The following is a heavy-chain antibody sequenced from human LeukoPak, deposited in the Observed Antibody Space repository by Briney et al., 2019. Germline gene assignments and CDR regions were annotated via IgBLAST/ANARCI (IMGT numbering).Heavy chain of an antibody. Sequence: KPSETLSLTCAVYGGSFSGYFWSWIRQPPGKGLEWIGEINHSGSTNYNPSLKSRVTISVDTSKNQFFLKLSSVTAADTAVYYCARGEVLDTAMVTTPFDYWGQGTLVTVSS. CDR2: INHSGST. J-gene: IGHJ4*02. CDR3: ARGEVLDTAMVTTPFDY. D-gene: IGHD5-18*01. V-gene: IGHV4-34*01. CDR1: GGSFSGYF.